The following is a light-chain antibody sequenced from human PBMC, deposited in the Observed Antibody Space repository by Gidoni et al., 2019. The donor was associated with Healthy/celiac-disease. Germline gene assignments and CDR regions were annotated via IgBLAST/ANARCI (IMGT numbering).Light chain of an antibody. CDR3: QSYDSSLSAVV. Sequence: QSVLTQPPSVSGAPGQRVTISCTGSSSNIGAGYDVHWYQQLPGTAPKLLIYGNSNRPSGVPDRFSGSKSGTSASLAITGLQAEDEADYYCQSYDSSLSAVVFGGGTKLXV. CDR2: GNS. J-gene: IGLJ2*01. V-gene: IGLV1-40*01. CDR1: SSNIGAGYD.